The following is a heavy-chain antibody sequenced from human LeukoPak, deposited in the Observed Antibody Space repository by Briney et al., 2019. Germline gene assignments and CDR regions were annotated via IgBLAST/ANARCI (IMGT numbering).Heavy chain of an antibody. Sequence: ASVKVSCKASGYTFTSYGISWVRQAPGQGLEWMGWISAYSGNTNYAQKLQGRVTITTDTSTSTAYMELRSLRPDDTAVYYCARDYYDFWSGYYTGGLGYWGQGTLVTVSS. CDR2: ISAYSGNT. CDR3: ARDYYDFWSGYYTGGLGY. CDR1: GYTFTSYG. V-gene: IGHV1-18*01. D-gene: IGHD3-3*01. J-gene: IGHJ4*02.